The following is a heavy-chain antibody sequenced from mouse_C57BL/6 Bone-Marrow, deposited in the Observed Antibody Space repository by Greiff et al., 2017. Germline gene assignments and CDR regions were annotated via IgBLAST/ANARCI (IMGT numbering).Heavy chain of an antibody. Sequence: EVKVVESEGGLVQPGSSMKLSCTASGFTFSDYYMAWVRQVPEKGLEWVANINYDGSSTYYLDSLKSRFIISRDNATNILYLQMSSLKSEDTATYYCARESYDYDDAMDYWGQGTSVTVSS. CDR1: GFTFSDYY. D-gene: IGHD2-4*01. CDR2: INYDGSST. V-gene: IGHV5-16*01. J-gene: IGHJ4*01. CDR3: ARESYDYDDAMDY.